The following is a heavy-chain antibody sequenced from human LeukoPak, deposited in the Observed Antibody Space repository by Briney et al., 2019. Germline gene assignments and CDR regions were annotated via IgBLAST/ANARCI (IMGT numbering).Heavy chain of an antibody. D-gene: IGHD5-18*01. CDR1: GFTFSSYA. V-gene: IGHV4-30-2*01. CDR3: ARVVGSYGLYYFDY. CDR2: IYHSGST. J-gene: IGHJ4*02. Sequence: LTLSCAAPGFTFSSYAMGSVRQPPGKGLGWIRYIYHSGSTYYNPSLKNRVTISVDRSKNQFSLKLSSVTAADTAVYYCARVVGSYGLYYFDYWGQGTLVTVSS.